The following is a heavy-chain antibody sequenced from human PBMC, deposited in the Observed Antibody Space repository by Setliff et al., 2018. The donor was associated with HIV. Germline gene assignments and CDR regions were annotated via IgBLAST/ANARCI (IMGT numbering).Heavy chain of an antibody. J-gene: IGHJ3*02. D-gene: IGHD3-22*01. CDR2: INPNSGGT. V-gene: IGHV1-2*02. Sequence: GASVKVSCKASGYTFSDYYMHWVRQAPGQGLEWMGWINPNSGGTNYAQKFQGRVNMTRDTSISTTYMELSRLRSDDTAVYYCARGGSLFTMTTHPLDIWGQGTMVTVSS. CDR1: GYTFSDYY. CDR3: ARGGSLFTMTTHPLDI.